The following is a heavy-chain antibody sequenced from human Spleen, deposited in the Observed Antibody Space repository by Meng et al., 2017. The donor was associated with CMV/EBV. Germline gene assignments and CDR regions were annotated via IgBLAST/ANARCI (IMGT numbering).Heavy chain of an antibody. Sequence: KVSCKGSGYSFSSYWIGWVRQVPGKGLEWMGIIYPGDSDTRYSPSFQGQVTISADESISTAYLQWSSLKASDTAMYYCARQSYPQFYFDYLGQGTLVTVSS. J-gene: IGHJ4*02. CDR1: GYSFSSYW. D-gene: IGHD3-16*02. CDR2: IYPGDSDT. CDR3: ARQSYPQFYFDY. V-gene: IGHV5-51*01.